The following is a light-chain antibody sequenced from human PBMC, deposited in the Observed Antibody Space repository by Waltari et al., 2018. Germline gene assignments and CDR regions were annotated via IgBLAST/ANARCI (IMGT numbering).Light chain of an antibody. J-gene: IGKJ2*01. Sequence: DIVMTQSPDSLAVSLGERATINCKSSQSVLHIPNNKNYLTWYQQKPGQPPKLLISWASTRESVVPDRFSGSGSGTDFTLIISSLQAEDVAVYYCQQSYSIPYTFGQGTKLEIK. V-gene: IGKV4-1*01. CDR2: WAS. CDR3: QQSYSIPYT. CDR1: QSVLHIPNNKNY.